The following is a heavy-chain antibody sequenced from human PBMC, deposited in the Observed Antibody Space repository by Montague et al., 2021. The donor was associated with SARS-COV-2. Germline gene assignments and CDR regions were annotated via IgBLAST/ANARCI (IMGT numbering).Heavy chain of an antibody. J-gene: IGHJ6*04. Sequence: SETLSLTCAVHGGSFSTYSWNWIRQPPGKGLEWIGEIHHGGSTNYNPSLKSRVTISADTSKNQFSLKLTSVAAADTAVYYCARLGDGVVPSPIYGVGPYYSYYGMDVWGKGTTVTVSS. V-gene: IGHV4-34*01. CDR3: ARLGDGVVPSPIYGVGPYYSYYGMDV. D-gene: IGHD2-15*01. CDR2: IHHGGST. CDR1: GGSFSTYS.